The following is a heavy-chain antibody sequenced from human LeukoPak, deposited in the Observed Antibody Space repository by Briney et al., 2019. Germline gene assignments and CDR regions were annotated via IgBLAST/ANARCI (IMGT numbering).Heavy chain of an antibody. CDR1: GGSISSYY. D-gene: IGHD6-19*01. CDR2: IYYSGST. CDR3: ASSRSSGWYDYYGMDV. Sequence: SETLSLTCPVSGGSISSYYWSWIRQPPGKGLEWIGYIYYSGSTNYNPSLKSRVTISVDTSKNQFSLKLSSVTAADTAVYYCASSRSSGWYDYYGMDVWGQGTTVTVSS. V-gene: IGHV4-59*01. J-gene: IGHJ6*02.